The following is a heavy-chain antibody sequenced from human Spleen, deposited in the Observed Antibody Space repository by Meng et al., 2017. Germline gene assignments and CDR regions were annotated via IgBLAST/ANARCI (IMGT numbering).Heavy chain of an antibody. J-gene: IGHJ4*02. CDR2: INHSGST. Sequence: QLQLQESGPGLVKPSETLSLTCTVSDGSISSTNYYWGWIRQPPGKGLEWIGEINHSGSTNYNPSLKSRVTISVDTSKNQFSLKLSSVTAADTAVYYCARGTYSSGWAFDYWGQGTLVTVSS. V-gene: IGHV4-39*07. CDR3: ARGTYSSGWAFDY. CDR1: DGSISSTNYY. D-gene: IGHD6-19*01.